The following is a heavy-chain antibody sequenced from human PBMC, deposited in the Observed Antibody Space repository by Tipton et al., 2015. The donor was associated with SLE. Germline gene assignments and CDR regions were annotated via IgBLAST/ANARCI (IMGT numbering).Heavy chain of an antibody. V-gene: IGHV4-39*01. CDR3: ARHTGTSWSFGGDY. D-gene: IGHD2-2*01. J-gene: IGHJ4*02. CDR1: GGSIISSDYY. CDR2: IYYLGTT. Sequence: TLSLTCCVSGGSIISSDYYWGWIRQPPGKGLQWIGSIYYLGTTYYNPSLESRVTMSLDTSKNQFSLNLNSLTATDTAMYYCARHTGTSWSFGGDYWGQGTLVTVSA.